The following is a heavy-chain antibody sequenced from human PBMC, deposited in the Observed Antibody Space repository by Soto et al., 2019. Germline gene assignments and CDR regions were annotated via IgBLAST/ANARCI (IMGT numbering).Heavy chain of an antibody. J-gene: IGHJ5*02. Sequence: GGSLRLSCAASGFTFTSYAMHWVRQAPGKGLEWVAAISYHGRDEYYADSVKGRFSISRDNSKNTLNLQMNSLRAEDTAVYYCARGRFSTTLYAGFDPWGQGTLVTVSS. CDR2: ISYHGRDE. D-gene: IGHD2-2*01. CDR3: ARGRFSTTLYAGFDP. V-gene: IGHV3-30*04. CDR1: GFTFTSYA.